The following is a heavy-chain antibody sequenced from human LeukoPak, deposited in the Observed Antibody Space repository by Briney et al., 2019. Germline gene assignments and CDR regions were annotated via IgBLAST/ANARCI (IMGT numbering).Heavy chain of an antibody. Sequence: PSETLSLTCTVSGGSISSYYWSWIRQPPGKGLEWIGYIYYSGSTYYNPSLKSRVIISVDTSKNQFSLKLSSVTAADTAVYYCARAPRSYYDSSGLDAFDIWGQGTMVTVSS. CDR1: GGSISSYY. V-gene: IGHV4-59*12. D-gene: IGHD3-22*01. CDR2: IYYSGST. CDR3: ARAPRSYYDSSGLDAFDI. J-gene: IGHJ3*02.